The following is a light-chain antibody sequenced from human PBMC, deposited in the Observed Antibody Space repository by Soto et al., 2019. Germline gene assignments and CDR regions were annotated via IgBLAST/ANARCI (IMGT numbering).Light chain of an antibody. V-gene: IGKV3-20*01. CDR1: QSVSSGY. CDR3: QQYGSSRLT. J-gene: IGKJ4*01. Sequence: ESELTQSPGTLSLSPGERATLSCRTSQSVSSGYLAWYQQKPGQAPRLLIYGASSRATGIPDRFSGSGSGTDCTLTISRLEPEDVAVYYCQQYGSSRLTLGGGTKVDIK. CDR2: GAS.